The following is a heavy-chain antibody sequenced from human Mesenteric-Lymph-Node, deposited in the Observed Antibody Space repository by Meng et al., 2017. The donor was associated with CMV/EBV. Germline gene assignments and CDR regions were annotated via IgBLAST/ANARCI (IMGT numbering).Heavy chain of an antibody. CDR2: IYPDGSTK. CDR1: GFIFSDYS. V-gene: IGHV3-30-3*01. CDR3: VRDTRVGTTTDAFDI. J-gene: IGHJ3*02. D-gene: IGHD1-26*01. Sequence: GGSLRLSCEASGFIFSDYSMGWVRQAPGKGLEWVAVIYPDGSTKYYADSVKGRFTISIDNSKNTLYLQMNSLRPEDTAVYYCVRDTRVGTTTDAFDIWGQGTMVTVSS.